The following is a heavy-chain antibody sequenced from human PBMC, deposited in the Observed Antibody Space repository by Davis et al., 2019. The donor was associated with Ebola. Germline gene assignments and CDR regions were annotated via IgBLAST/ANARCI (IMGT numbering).Heavy chain of an antibody. D-gene: IGHD2-15*01. CDR2: INSDGSST. V-gene: IGHV3-74*01. J-gene: IGHJ6*02. Sequence: HTGGSLRLSCAASGFTFSSYWMHWVRQAPGKGLVWVSRINSDGSSTSYADSVKGRFTISRDNAKNSLYLQMNSLRAEDTAVYYCARDVDATVVGAAFYYYGMDVWGQGTTVTVSS. CDR1: GFTFSSYW. CDR3: ARDVDATVVGAAFYYYGMDV.